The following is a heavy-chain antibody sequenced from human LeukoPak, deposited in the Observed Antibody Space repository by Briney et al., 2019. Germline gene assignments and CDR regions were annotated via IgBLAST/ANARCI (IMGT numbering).Heavy chain of an antibody. CDR3: ARDSPPGDGDYIWYFDL. J-gene: IGHJ2*01. CDR2: IHSWGST. Sequence: GGSLRLFCAASGFPVRRNYMSCVREAPGEALEGVSVIHSWGSTYYADSVRGRFTISRDNSKDTLYLQMNRLRADDTAVYYCARDSPPGDGDYIWYFDLWGRGTLVTVSS. CDR1: GFPVRRNY. V-gene: IGHV3-53*01. D-gene: IGHD4-17*01.